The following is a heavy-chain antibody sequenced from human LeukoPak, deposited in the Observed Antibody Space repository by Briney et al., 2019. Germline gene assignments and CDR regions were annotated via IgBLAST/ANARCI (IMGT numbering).Heavy chain of an antibody. Sequence: SETLSLTCTVSGGSISSSSYYWGWIRQPPGKGLEWIGSIYYSGSTYYNPSLKSRVSISVDTSKNQFSLKLSSVTAADTAVYYCARGVSFDYWGQGTLVTVSS. V-gene: IGHV4-39*01. CDR3: ARGVSFDY. CDR1: GGSISSSSYY. J-gene: IGHJ4*02. CDR2: IYYSGST. D-gene: IGHD5/OR15-5a*01.